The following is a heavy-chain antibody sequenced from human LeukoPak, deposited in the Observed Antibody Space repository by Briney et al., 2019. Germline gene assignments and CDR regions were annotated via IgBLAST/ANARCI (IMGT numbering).Heavy chain of an antibody. D-gene: IGHD4-17*01. CDR1: GFTFSSYS. V-gene: IGHV3-21*01. J-gene: IGHJ4*02. Sequence: GRSLRLSCAASGFTFSSYSMNWVRQAPGKGLEWVSSISSSSSYIYYADSVKGRFTISRDNAKNSLYLQMNSLRAEDTAVYYCARDPRLRGYFDYWGQGTLVTVSS. CDR2: ISSSSSYI. CDR3: ARDPRLRGYFDY.